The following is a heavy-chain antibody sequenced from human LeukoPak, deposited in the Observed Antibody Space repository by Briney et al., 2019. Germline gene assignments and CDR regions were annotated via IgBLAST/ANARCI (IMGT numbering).Heavy chain of an antibody. J-gene: IGHJ4*02. V-gene: IGHV1-46*01. CDR2: INPSGGST. CDR1: GYTFTGYY. CDR3: ARALTMVRGVIPPFGY. Sequence: ASVKVSCKASGYTFTGYYMHWVRQAPGQGLEWMGIINPSGGSTSYAQKFQGRVTMTRDTSTSTVYMELSSLRSEDTAVYYCARALTMVRGVIPPFGYWGQGTLVTVSS. D-gene: IGHD3-10*01.